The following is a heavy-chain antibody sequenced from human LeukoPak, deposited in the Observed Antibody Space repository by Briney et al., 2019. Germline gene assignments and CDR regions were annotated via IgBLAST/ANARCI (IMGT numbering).Heavy chain of an antibody. D-gene: IGHD3-3*01. CDR1: GGTFSSYA. J-gene: IGHJ3*02. V-gene: IGHV1-69*04. Sequence: ASVKVSCKASGGTFSSYAISWVRQAPGRGLEWMGRIIPILGIANYAQKFQGRVTITADKSTSTAYMELSSLRSEDTAVYYCARDCKDVSPITIFGVVTPNDAFDIWGQGTMVTVSS. CDR3: ARDCKDVSPITIFGVVTPNDAFDI. CDR2: IIPILGIA.